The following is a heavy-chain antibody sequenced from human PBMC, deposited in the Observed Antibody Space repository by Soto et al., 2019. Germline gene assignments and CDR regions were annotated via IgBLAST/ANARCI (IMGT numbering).Heavy chain of an antibody. CDR2: IYYSGST. J-gene: IGHJ4*02. CDR1: GGSISSTGYY. Sequence: SETLSLTCTVSGGSISSTGYYWGWIRQPPGKGLEWIGSIYYSGSTSYNPSLQSRVTMSVDTSKNQLSLKLSSVTAADTAVYYCARLFRSSPQLHFDYWGQGTLVTVSS. D-gene: IGHD6-13*01. V-gene: IGHV4-39*01. CDR3: ARLFRSSPQLHFDY.